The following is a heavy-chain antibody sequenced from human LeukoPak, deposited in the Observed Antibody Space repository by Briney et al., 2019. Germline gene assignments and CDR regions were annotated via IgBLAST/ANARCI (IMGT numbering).Heavy chain of an antibody. D-gene: IGHD3-22*01. J-gene: IGHJ4*02. Sequence: SVKVSCKASGYTFTNYGVSWVRQDPGQGLEWMGWISAYTGNTNYAQKLQGRVTMTTDTSTSTAYMELRSLRSDDTAVYYCARSGVGYFYDSSGYYPLDYWGQGTLVTVSS. CDR2: ISAYTGNT. V-gene: IGHV1-18*01. CDR1: GYTFTNYG. CDR3: ARSGVGYFYDSSGYYPLDY.